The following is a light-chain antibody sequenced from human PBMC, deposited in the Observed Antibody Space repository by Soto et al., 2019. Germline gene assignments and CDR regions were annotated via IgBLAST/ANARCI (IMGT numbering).Light chain of an antibody. CDR2: AAS. J-gene: IGKJ5*01. Sequence: IQLTQSPSSLSASVGDRVTITCRASQGISSYLAWYQQKPGKAPKLLIYAASTLQSGVPSRFSGSGSGTDFTLTICSLQPEDFATSYRQRLNTYPTFGQGTRLEIK. CDR1: QGISSY. CDR3: QRLNTYPT. V-gene: IGKV1-9*01.